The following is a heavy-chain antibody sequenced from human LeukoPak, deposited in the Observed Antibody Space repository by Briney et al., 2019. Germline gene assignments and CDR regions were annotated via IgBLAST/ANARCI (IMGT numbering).Heavy chain of an antibody. CDR2: IQYDGSIK. CDR3: AKDTIFAVDPFDY. CDR1: GFTLXSXG. V-gene: IGHV3-30*02. Sequence: PGGSXXLSCAVSGFTLXSXGMHXVXQXXGXGXEGXAFIQYDGSIKLYADSVKGRFTVSRDTSKNTLYLQMNSLRPEDTAVYYCAKDTIFAVDPFDYWGQGTLVTVSS. J-gene: IGHJ4*02. D-gene: IGHD3-3*01.